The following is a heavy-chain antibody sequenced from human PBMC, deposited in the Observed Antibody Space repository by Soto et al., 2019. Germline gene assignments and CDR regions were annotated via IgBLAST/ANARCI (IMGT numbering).Heavy chain of an antibody. V-gene: IGHV3-23*01. Sequence: EVQLLESGGGLVQPGGSLRLSCAASGFTFSSYAMSWVRQAPGQGLEWVSAISGSGGSTYYADSVKGRFTISRDNSKNTLYLQMNSLRAEDTAVYYCLKLMVYAKDAFDIWGQGTMVTVSS. D-gene: IGHD2-8*01. CDR2: ISGSGGST. CDR3: LKLMVYAKDAFDI. CDR1: GFTFSSYA. J-gene: IGHJ3*02.